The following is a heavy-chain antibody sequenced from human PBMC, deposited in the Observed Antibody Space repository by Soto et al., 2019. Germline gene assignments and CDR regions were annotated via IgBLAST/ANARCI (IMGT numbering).Heavy chain of an antibody. CDR3: ARDGGHSYGYSLSF. CDR1: GSGFTMDA. CDR2: INAGNGNT. V-gene: IGHV1-3*01. J-gene: IGHJ4*02. D-gene: IGHD5-18*01. Sequence: GAFVKFELKASGSGFTMDAVHWGRQTKGQRLEWMGWINAGNGNTKYSQKFQGRVTITRDTSATTAYMDLSSLRSEDTAVYYCARDGGHSYGYSLSFWVQGTLVIV.